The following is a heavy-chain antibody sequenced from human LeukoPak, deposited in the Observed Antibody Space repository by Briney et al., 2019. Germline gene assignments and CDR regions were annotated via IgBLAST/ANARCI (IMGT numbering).Heavy chain of an antibody. D-gene: IGHD3-22*01. V-gene: IGHV3-48*01. J-gene: IGHJ4*02. CDR3: ASSYYYDSSGYYSDY. Sequence: PGGSLRLSCAGSGFIFSDYWMNWVRQAPGKGLEWASYISSSSSTIYYADSVKGRFTISRDNAKNSLYLQMNSLRAEDTAVYYCASSYYYDSSGYYSDYWGQGTLVTVSS. CDR1: GFIFSDYW. CDR2: ISSSSSTI.